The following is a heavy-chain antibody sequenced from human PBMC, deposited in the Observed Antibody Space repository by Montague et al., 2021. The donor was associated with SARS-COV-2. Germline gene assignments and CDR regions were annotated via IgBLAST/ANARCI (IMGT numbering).Heavy chain of an antibody. V-gene: IGHV4-34*01. J-gene: IGHJ5*02. CDR3: ARGIVGILWFGEKYLRGKWFDP. CDR2: INHSGST. CDR1: GGSFSGYY. D-gene: IGHD3-10*01. Sequence: SETLSLTCAVYGGSFSGYYWSWIRQPPGRGLEWIGEINHSGSTNYNPSPKNRVTISVDTSKHQFSLKLSSVTAADTAVYYCARGIVGILWFGEKYLRGKWFDPWGQGTLVTVSS.